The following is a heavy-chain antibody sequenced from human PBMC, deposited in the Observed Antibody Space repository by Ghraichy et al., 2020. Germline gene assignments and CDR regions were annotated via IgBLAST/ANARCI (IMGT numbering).Heavy chain of an antibody. Sequence: SQTLSLTCTVSGGSISRYYWSWIRQPAGKGLEWIGRIYTSGSTNYNPSVKSRVTMSVDTSKNQFSLKPSAVTAADTAVYYWARGRRRPIFGVVPYYYGMDGGGQGTTVTVSS. CDR2: IYTSGST. CDR1: GGSISRYY. CDR3: ARGRRRPIFGVVPYYYGMDG. J-gene: IGHJ6*02. V-gene: IGHV4-4*07. D-gene: IGHD3-3*01.